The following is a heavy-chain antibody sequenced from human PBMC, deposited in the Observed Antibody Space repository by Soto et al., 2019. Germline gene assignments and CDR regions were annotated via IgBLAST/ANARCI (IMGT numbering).Heavy chain of an antibody. CDR1: GGSISSGGYS. CDR3: TRALLKSLDY. CDR2: IYYSGST. V-gene: IGHV4-30-2*01. J-gene: IGHJ4*02. Sequence: SSETLSLTCAVSGGSISSGGYSWSWIRQPPGKGLEWIGYIYYSGSTYYNPSLKSRVIISEDKSKNQFSLKLSSVTAADTAMYYCTRALLKSLDYWGQGTLVPVSS.